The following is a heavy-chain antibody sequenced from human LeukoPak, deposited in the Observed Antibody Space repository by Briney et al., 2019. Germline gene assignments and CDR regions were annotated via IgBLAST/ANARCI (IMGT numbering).Heavy chain of an antibody. CDR3: ARDDYGSGSHP. V-gene: IGHV3-7*04. J-gene: IGHJ5*02. D-gene: IGHD3-10*01. CDR1: GFTFSNCW. CDR2: IKQDGSEK. Sequence: GGSLRLSCAASGFTFSNCWMSWVRQAPGKGLEWVANIKQDGSEKYYVDSVKGRFTISRDNAKNSLYLQMNSLRAEDTALYYCARDDYGSGSHPWGQGTLVTVPS.